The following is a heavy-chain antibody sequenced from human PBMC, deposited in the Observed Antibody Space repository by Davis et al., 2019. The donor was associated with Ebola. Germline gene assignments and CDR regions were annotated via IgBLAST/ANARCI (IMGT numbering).Heavy chain of an antibody. J-gene: IGHJ4*02. D-gene: IGHD1-26*01. CDR2: ISAYNGNT. V-gene: IGHV1-18*01. Sequence: AASVKVSCKASGGTFSSYGISWVRQAPGQGLEWMGWISAYNGNTNYAQKLQGRVTMTTDTSTSTAYMELRSLRSDDTAVYYCARARRGSYYGDYFDYWGQGTLVTVSS. CDR3: ARARRGSYYGDYFDY. CDR1: GGTFSSYG.